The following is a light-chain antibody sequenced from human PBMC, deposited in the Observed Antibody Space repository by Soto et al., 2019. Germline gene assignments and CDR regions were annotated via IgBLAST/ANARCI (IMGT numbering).Light chain of an antibody. V-gene: IGLV1-44*01. CDR3: ATRDDRLRGYV. CDR1: DSNIGSNV. J-gene: IGLJ1*01. Sequence: QSVLTQSPSASGPPGQRVVISCSGSDSNIGSNVVNWYQQFPGTAPKLLIYTYNRRPSGVPDRFSGSKSGTSASLVISGLQSEDEADYYCATRDDRLRGYVFGTGTKLTVL. CDR2: TYN.